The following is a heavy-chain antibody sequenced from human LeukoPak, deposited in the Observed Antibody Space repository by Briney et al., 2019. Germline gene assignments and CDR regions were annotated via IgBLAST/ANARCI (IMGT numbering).Heavy chain of an antibody. V-gene: IGHV1-18*04. CDR3: ARDLGASRGIDY. Sequence: ASVKVSCKASGYTFTGYYMHWVRQAPGQGLEWMGWISAYNGNTNYAQKLQGRVAMTTDTSTSTAYMELRSLRSDDTAVYYCARDLGASRGIDYWGQGTLVTVSS. CDR1: GYTFTGYY. CDR2: ISAYNGNT. D-gene: IGHD3-10*01. J-gene: IGHJ4*02.